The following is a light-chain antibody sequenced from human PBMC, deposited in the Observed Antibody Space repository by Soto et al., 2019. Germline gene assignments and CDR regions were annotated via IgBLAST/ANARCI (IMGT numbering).Light chain of an antibody. CDR3: SSYAGSNFYV. Sequence: QSALTQPPSASGSPGQSVTISCTATSRDVGGYNYVSWYQQHPGKAPKFIIYDVTQRPSGVPDRFSGSKSGNTASLTVSGLQAEYEGDYYCSSYAGSNFYVFGTGTKGTVL. V-gene: IGLV2-8*01. CDR1: SRDVGGYNY. J-gene: IGLJ1*01. CDR2: DVT.